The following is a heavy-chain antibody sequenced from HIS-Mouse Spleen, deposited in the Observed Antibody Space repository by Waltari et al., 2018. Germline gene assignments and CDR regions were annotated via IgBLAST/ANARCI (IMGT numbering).Heavy chain of an antibody. CDR2: IYTRGST. J-gene: IGHJ3*02. D-gene: IGHD5-18*01. Sequence: QVQLQESGPGLVKPSETLSLTCTVSGGSISSYYWSWIRQPAGKGLEWIGRIYTRGSTNYNPSLKSRVTMSVDTSKNQFSLKLSSVTAADTAVYYCALHVDTGLERIAFSGAFDIWGQGTMVTVSS. V-gene: IGHV4-4*07. CDR3: ALHVDTGLERIAFSGAFDI. CDR1: GGSISSYY.